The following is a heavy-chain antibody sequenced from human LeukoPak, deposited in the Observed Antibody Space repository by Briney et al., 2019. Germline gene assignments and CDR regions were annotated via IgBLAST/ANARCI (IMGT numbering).Heavy chain of an antibody. Sequence: GGSLRLSCAASGFTFSSYSMNWVRQAPGKGLEYVSAISSKGGSTYYANSVKGRFTISRDNSKNTLYLQMGSLRAEDMAVYYCARDQGNYYGSGSYYRNYYYYYMDVWGKGTTVTVSS. CDR3: ARDQGNYYGSGSYYRNYYYYYMDV. CDR2: ISSKGGST. D-gene: IGHD3-10*01. V-gene: IGHV3-64*01. CDR1: GFTFSSYS. J-gene: IGHJ6*03.